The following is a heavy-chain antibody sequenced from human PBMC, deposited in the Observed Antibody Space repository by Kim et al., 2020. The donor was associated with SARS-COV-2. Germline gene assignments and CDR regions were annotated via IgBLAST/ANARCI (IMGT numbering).Heavy chain of an antibody. J-gene: IGHJ6*02. CDR3: ARVAVAGTGRAYYYYYYGMDV. CDR2: INHSGST. D-gene: IGHD6-19*01. CDR1: GGSFSGYY. Sequence: SETLSLTCAVYGGSFSGYYWSWIRQPPGKGLEWIGEINHSGSTNYNPSLKSRVTITVDTSKNQISLKLSSVTAADTAVYYCARVAVAGTGRAYYYYYYGMDVWGQGATVTVSS. V-gene: IGHV4-34*01.